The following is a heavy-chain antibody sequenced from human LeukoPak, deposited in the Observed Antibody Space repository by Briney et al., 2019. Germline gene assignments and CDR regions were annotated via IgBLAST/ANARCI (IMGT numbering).Heavy chain of an antibody. Sequence: GESLKISCKGSGYSFTSYWIGWVRQMPGKGLEWMGIIYPGDSDTRYSPSFQGQVTISADKSISTAYLQWSSLKAADPRMVYCARRRSRSRRTIDGFYIWGQGKNVTVSS. V-gene: IGHV5-51*01. CDR1: GYSFTSYW. CDR2: IYPGDSDT. CDR3: ARRRSRSRRTIDGFYI. D-gene: IGHD1-26*01. J-gene: IGHJ3*02.